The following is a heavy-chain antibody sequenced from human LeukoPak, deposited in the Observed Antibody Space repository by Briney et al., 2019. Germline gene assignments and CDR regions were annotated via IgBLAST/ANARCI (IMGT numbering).Heavy chain of an antibody. CDR3: AIGNYKALY. CDR1: GFTFDDYG. V-gene: IGHV3-20*04. J-gene: IGHJ4*02. Sequence: GGSLRLSCAASGFTFDDYGMSWVRQAPGKALEWVSGINWNGGSTGYADSVKGRFTISRDNAKNSLYLQMNSLRADDTAVYYCAIGNYKALYWGQGTLVTVSS. D-gene: IGHD1-7*01. CDR2: INWNGGST.